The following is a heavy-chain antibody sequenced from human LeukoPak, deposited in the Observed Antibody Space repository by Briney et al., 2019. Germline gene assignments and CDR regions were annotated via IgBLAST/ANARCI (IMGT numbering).Heavy chain of an antibody. Sequence: PSETLSLTCTVSGDSISGYYWSWVRQPPGKGLEWIGEINHSGSTNYNPSLKSRVTISVDTSKNQFSLKLSSVTAADTAVYYCARGRGGSCWGQGTLVTVSS. CDR1: GDSISGYY. D-gene: IGHD2-15*01. CDR3: ARGRGGSC. V-gene: IGHV4-34*01. CDR2: INHSGST. J-gene: IGHJ4*02.